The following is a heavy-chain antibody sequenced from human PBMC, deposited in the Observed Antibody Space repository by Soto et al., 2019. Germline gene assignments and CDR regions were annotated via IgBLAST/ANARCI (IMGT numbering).Heavy chain of an antibody. D-gene: IGHD3-22*01. CDR2: IYYSGST. J-gene: IGHJ3*02. CDR3: ARVDTMIQGGLAFDI. CDR1: GGSISSYY. V-gene: IGHV4-59*01. Sequence: SETLSLTCTVSGGSISSYYWSWIRQPPGKGLEWIGYIYYSGSTNYNPSLKSRVTISVDTSKNQFSLKLSSVTAADTAVYYCARVDTMIQGGLAFDIWGQGTMVTVSS.